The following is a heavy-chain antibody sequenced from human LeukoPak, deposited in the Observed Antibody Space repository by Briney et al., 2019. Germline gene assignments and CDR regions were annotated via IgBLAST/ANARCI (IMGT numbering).Heavy chain of an antibody. Sequence: GESLKISCKGSGYSFTSYWIGWVRQMPGKGLEWMGIIYPGDSDTRYSPSFQGQVTISADKSISTAYLQWSSLKASDAAMYYCARLGGLRYFDWSQYYFDYWGQGTLVTVSS. CDR2: IYPGDSDT. CDR1: GYSFTSYW. CDR3: ARLGGLRYFDWSQYYFDY. V-gene: IGHV5-51*01. D-gene: IGHD3-9*01. J-gene: IGHJ4*02.